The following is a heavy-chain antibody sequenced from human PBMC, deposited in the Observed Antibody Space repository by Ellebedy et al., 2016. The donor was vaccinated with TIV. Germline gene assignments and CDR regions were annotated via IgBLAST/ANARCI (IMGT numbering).Heavy chain of an antibody. V-gene: IGHV4-31*03. J-gene: IGHJ4*02. Sequence: MPSQTLSLTCPLSVGSTSTPGYYWSCTRQHPGKGLEWIGYIYYSGGSYYNPSLKCRVTISVDTSKNQFSLKLSSVTAADTAVYYWARGGRRVRSSWYYFDYWGQGTLVTVSS. CDR1: VGSTSTPGYY. CDR3: ARGGRRVRSSWYYFDY. CDR2: IYYSGGS. D-gene: IGHD6-13*01.